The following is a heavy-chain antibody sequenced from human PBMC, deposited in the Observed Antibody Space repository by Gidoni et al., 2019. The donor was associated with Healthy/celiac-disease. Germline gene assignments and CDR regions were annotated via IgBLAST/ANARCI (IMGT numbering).Heavy chain of an antibody. Sequence: QVQLVQSGDAVKKPGASVKASCKASGYTLTSYYLHWVRQAPGQGLEWMGIINPSGGSTIYAQKFQGRVTMTRDTSTSTVYMELSSLRSEDTAVYYCARDRNYDFWSGYYDSWGQGTLVTVSS. D-gene: IGHD3-3*01. CDR2: INPSGGST. CDR3: ARDRNYDFWSGYYDS. CDR1: GYTLTSYY. V-gene: IGHV1-46*01. J-gene: IGHJ4*02.